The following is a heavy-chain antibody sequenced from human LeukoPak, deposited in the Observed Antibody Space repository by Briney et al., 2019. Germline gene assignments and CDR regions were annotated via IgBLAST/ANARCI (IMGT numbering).Heavy chain of an antibody. D-gene: IGHD1-26*01. V-gene: IGHV6-1*01. CDR2: TYYRSRWHN. CDR1: GDSVSGNIAT. J-gene: IGHJ1*01. CDR3: VKSGSYLEYLQH. Sequence: SQTLSLTCAISGDSVSGNIATWNWIRQSPSRGLEWLGRTYYRSRWHNVYAESVKSRITINPDTPKNQFSLLLNSVTPEDTAVYYCVKSGSYLEYLQHWGQGTPVTVSS.